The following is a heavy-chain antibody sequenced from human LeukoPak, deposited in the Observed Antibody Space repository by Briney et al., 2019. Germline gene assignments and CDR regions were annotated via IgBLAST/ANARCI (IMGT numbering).Heavy chain of an antibody. J-gene: IGHJ4*02. CDR2: ISETGDSK. D-gene: IGHD1-1*01. V-gene: IGHV3-23*01. Sequence: GGSLRLSCAASRFTFNNYGMSWVRQAPGKGLEWVSSISETGDSKYYADSVQGRFTISRDNSKNTLYLQMNSLRSEDTALYYCAKVWRGNYYDYWCQGTLVSVSS. CDR1: RFTFNNYG. CDR3: AKVWRGNYYDY.